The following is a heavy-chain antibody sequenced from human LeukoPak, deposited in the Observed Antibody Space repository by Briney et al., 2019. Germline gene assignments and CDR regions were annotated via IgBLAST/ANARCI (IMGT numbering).Heavy chain of an antibody. Sequence: SGPTLVNPTQTLTLTCTFSGFSLSTSGVGVGWIRQPPGKALEWLALIYWDDNKRYSPSLKSRLTITKDTSKNQVVLTMTNMDPVDTATYYCAHRQVDHDILTGYYLVGSWFDPWGQGTLVTVSS. CDR1: GFSLSTSGVG. CDR3: AHRQVDHDILTGYYLVGSWFDP. CDR2: IYWDDNK. D-gene: IGHD3-9*01. J-gene: IGHJ5*02. V-gene: IGHV2-5*02.